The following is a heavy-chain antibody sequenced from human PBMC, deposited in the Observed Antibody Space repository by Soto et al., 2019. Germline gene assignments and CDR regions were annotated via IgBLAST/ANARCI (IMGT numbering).Heavy chain of an antibody. CDR1: GYIFSSYG. V-gene: IGHV1-18*01. Sequence: ASVKVSCKASGYIFSSYGISWVRQAPGQGLEWMGWISGYNGNTNYAQKFQGRVTMTTDTSTSTAYMEVRSLRSDDTAVYYCARNDHGGNPFFANWGQGTLVTVSS. J-gene: IGHJ4*02. D-gene: IGHD4-17*01. CDR3: ARNDHGGNPFFAN. CDR2: ISGYNGNT.